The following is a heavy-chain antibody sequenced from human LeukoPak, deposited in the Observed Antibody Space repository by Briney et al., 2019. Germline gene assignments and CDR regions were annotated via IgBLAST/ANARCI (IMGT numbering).Heavy chain of an antibody. V-gene: IGHV3-30*18. Sequence: GGSLRLSCAASGFTFSSYGMHWVRRAPGKGLEWVAVISYDGSNKYYADSVKGRFTISRDNSKNTLYLQMNSLRAEDTAVYYCAKDQTRNYYYGMDVWGKGTAVTVSS. CDR2: ISYDGSNK. CDR1: GFTFSSYG. CDR3: AKDQTRNYYYGMDV. J-gene: IGHJ6*04.